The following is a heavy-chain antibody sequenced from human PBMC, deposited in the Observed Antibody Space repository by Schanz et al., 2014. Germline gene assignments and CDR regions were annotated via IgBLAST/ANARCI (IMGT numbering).Heavy chain of an antibody. D-gene: IGHD1-26*01. Sequence: QVQLVESGGDVVQPGRSLRLSCAASGFTFSSYAMTWVRQAPAKGLEWVAVVGDTGTTKFYADSVKGRLTVSRDNSENTVYLEFHSLRSEDTALYYCAREAKWGQWYFDLWGRGSLVTVSS. J-gene: IGHJ2*01. V-gene: IGHV3-30*03. CDR1: GFTFSSYA. CDR3: AREAKWGQWYFDL. CDR2: VGDTGTTK.